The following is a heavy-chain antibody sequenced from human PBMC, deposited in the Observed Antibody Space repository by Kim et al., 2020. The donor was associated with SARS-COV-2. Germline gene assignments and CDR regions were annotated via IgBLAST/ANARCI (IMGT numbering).Heavy chain of an antibody. J-gene: IGHJ4*02. Sequence: NPSLKSRVTISVDTSKNQFSLKLSSVTAADTAVYYCARHVPVVVVAAVDYWGQGTLVTVSS. CDR3: ARHVPVVVVAAVDY. V-gene: IGHV4-39*01. D-gene: IGHD2-15*01.